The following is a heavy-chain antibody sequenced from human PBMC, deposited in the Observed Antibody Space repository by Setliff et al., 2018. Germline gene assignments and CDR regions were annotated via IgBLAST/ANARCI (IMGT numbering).Heavy chain of an antibody. Sequence: PGGSLRLSCAASGFTFNTYAMSWVRQPPGKGLEWVSSISDTALGIYYADSVRGRFTISRDNSKKTLYLQMNSLSAEDTAVYYCVKDVVGYSSTWPKRDYFDYWGQGTLVTVSS. CDR2: ISDTALGI. CDR3: VKDVVGYSSTWPKRDYFDY. V-gene: IGHV3-23*01. J-gene: IGHJ4*02. D-gene: IGHD6-13*01. CDR1: GFTFNTYA.